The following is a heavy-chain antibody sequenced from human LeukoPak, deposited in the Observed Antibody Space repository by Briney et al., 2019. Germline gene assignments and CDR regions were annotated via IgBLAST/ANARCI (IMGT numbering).Heavy chain of an antibody. CDR2: ISGSGGST. D-gene: IGHD3-10*01. CDR1: GFTFSSYA. Sequence: GGSLRLSCAASGFTFSSYAMSWVRQAPGKGLEWVSAISGSGGSTYYADSVKGRSTISRDNSKNTLYLQMNSLRAEDTAVYYCAKSYYGSGSFFDYWGQGTLVTVSS. CDR3: AKSYYGSGSFFDY. J-gene: IGHJ4*02. V-gene: IGHV3-23*01.